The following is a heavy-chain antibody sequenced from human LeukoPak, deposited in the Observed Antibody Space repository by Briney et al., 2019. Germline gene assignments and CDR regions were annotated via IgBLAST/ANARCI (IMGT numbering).Heavy chain of an antibody. J-gene: IGHJ4*02. CDR3: ARDSGPRFDY. Sequence: KPSETLSLTCTVSGGSISSYYWCWIRQPPGKGLEWIGYIHYNGNTNYNPSLKSRVTISVDTSKNQFSLKVTSVTAADTAVYYCARDSGPRFDYWGQGTLVTVSS. CDR2: IHYNGNT. V-gene: IGHV4-59*01. D-gene: IGHD6-19*01. CDR1: GGSISSYY.